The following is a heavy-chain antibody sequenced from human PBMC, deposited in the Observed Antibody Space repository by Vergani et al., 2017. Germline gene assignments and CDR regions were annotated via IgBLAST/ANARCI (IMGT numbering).Heavy chain of an antibody. D-gene: IGHD6-19*01. V-gene: IGHV3-48*01. CDR1: GFTFSSYS. CDR3: AREAVAGYYYYGMDV. J-gene: IGHJ6*02. CDR2: ISSSSSTI. Sequence: EVQLVESGGGLVQPGGSLRLSCAASGFTFSSYSMNWVRQAPGKGLEWVSYISSSSSTIYYADSVKGRFTISRDNAKNSLYLQMNSLRAEDTAVYYCAREAVAGYYYYGMDVWGQGTTVTVSS.